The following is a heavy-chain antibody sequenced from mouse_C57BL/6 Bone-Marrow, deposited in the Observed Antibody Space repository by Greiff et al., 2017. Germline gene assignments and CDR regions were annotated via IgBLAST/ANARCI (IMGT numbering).Heavy chain of an antibody. Sequence: EVQLVESGGGLVQPKGSLKLSCAASGFSFNTYAMNWVRQAPGKGLEWVARIRSKSNNYATYYADSVKDRFTISRDDSESMLYLQMNNLKTEDTAMYYCVRSGSSPYWYFDVWGTGTTVTVSS. J-gene: IGHJ1*03. CDR3: VRSGSSPYWYFDV. CDR2: IRSKSNNYAT. V-gene: IGHV10-1*01. D-gene: IGHD1-1*01. CDR1: GFSFNTYA.